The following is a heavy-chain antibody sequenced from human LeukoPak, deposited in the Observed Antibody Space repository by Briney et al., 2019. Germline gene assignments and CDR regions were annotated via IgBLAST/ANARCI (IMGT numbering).Heavy chain of an antibody. Sequence: SETLSLTCTVSGGSINSGTYYWSWIRQPAGKGLEWIGHIFTTGGTNYNPSLKSRVTISIDTSKNQFSLKLSSVTAADTAVYYCARDGCGGSCFHYYYYYMDVWGKGTTVTISS. CDR3: ARDGCGGSCFHYYYYYMDV. D-gene: IGHD2-15*01. CDR1: GGSINSGTYY. V-gene: IGHV4-61*09. CDR2: IFTTGGT. J-gene: IGHJ6*03.